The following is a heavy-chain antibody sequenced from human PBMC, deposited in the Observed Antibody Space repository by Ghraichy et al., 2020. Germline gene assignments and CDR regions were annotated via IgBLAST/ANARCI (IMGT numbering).Heavy chain of an antibody. CDR1: GYTFTSYY. J-gene: IGHJ3*02. D-gene: IGHD5-24*01. CDR3: ARDRPPEMATIVDAFDI. Sequence: ASVKVSCKASGYTFTSYYMHWVRQAPGQGLEWMGIINPSGGSTSYAQKFQGRVTMTRDTSTSTVYMELSSLRSEDTAVYYCARDRPPEMATIVDAFDIWGQGTMVTVSS. CDR2: INPSGGST. V-gene: IGHV1-46*01.